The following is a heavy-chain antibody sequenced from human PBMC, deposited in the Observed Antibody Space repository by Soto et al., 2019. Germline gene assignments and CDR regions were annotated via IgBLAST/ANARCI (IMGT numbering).Heavy chain of an antibody. CDR1: GYTLTELS. V-gene: IGHV1-24*01. J-gene: IGHJ3*02. Sequence: ASVKVSCKVSGYTLTELSMHWVRQAPGKGLEWMGGFDPEDGETIYAQKFQGRVTMTEDTSTDTAYMGLSSLRSEDTAVYYCATPNYYDSSGYHTEAFDIWGQGTMVTVSS. CDR3: ATPNYYDSSGYHTEAFDI. CDR2: FDPEDGET. D-gene: IGHD3-22*01.